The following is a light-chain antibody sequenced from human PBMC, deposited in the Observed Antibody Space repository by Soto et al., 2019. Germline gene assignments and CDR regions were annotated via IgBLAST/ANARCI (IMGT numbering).Light chain of an antibody. Sequence: DVVRTQTPLSLPVTLGQPASISCSSNQSLVHSDGSAYFSWFQQRPGRSPRRLIYKVSNRDSGVPARFSGSGSGTDFALKISRVEAEDVGVYYCMQGTHWPITFGQGTRLEIK. CDR3: MQGTHWPIT. V-gene: IGKV2-30*02. J-gene: IGKJ5*01. CDR2: KVS. CDR1: QSLVHSDGSAY.